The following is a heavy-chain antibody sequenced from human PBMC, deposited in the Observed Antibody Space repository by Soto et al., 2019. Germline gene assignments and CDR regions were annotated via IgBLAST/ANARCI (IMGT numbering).Heavy chain of an antibody. CDR1: GFIFSDYP. D-gene: IGHD3-10*01. Sequence: EVQLLESGGGFVQPGGSLRLSCVVSGFIFSDYPMGWVRQAQGKGLEWVSATTTTGGTTFYADSVKGRFTISRDNSKNTLSLQMNNLRAEDTAVYYCARRISPNGGAFDVWGQGTMVSVSS. CDR3: ARRISPNGGAFDV. V-gene: IGHV3-23*01. CDR2: TTTTGGTT. J-gene: IGHJ3*01.